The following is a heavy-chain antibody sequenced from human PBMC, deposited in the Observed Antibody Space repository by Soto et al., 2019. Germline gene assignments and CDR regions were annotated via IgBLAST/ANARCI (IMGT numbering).Heavy chain of an antibody. CDR3: ARAVYGDYLIDY. CDR2: INHSGST. V-gene: IGHV4-34*01. J-gene: IGHJ4*02. Sequence: SETLSLTCAVYGGSFSGYYWSWIRQPPGKGLEWIGEINHSGSTNYNPSLKSRVTISVDTSKNQFSLKLSSVTAADTAVYYCARAVYGDYLIDYWGQGTLVTVSS. D-gene: IGHD4-17*01. CDR1: GGSFSGYY.